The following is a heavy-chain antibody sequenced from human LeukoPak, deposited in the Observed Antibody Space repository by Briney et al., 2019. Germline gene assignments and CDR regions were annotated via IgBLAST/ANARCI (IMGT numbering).Heavy chain of an antibody. Sequence: GGSLRLSCSASGFTFSSYWMSWVRQAPGKGLEWVANIKQDGSEKYYVDSVKGRFTISRDNAKNSLYLQMNSLRAEDTAVYYCARDLSAAGNDFQHWGQGTLVTVSS. CDR3: ARDLSAAGNDFQH. CDR2: IKQDGSEK. J-gene: IGHJ1*01. CDR1: GFTFSSYW. V-gene: IGHV3-7*01. D-gene: IGHD6-13*01.